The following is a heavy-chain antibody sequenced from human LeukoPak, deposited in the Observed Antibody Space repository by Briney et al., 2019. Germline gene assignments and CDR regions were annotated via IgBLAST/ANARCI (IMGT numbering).Heavy chain of an antibody. D-gene: IGHD3-3*01. Sequence: PGGSLRLSCAAWVLTYSVYWTQWARQAPGKGLVWVSRISSDGSVREYADSVKGRFIISRDNAKNTVYLQMNSLRVEDTAIYYCSRDEDFWGQGTLVTVSS. V-gene: IGHV3-74*01. J-gene: IGHJ4*02. CDR3: SRDEDF. CDR1: VLTYSVYW. CDR2: ISSDGSVR.